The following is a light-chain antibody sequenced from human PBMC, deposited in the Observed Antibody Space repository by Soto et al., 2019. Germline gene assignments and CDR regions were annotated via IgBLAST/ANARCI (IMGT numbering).Light chain of an antibody. CDR2: GAS. CDR3: QQYGSSPRT. Sequence: EIVLTQSPGTLSLSPGERATLSCRASQSVSSSYLAWYQQKPGQAPRLLIYGASSRATGIPDRFSGSGSGTDHTLTISRMEPEDFAVYFCQQYGSSPRTLGEGPKL. CDR1: QSVSSSY. J-gene: IGKJ2*01. V-gene: IGKV3-20*01.